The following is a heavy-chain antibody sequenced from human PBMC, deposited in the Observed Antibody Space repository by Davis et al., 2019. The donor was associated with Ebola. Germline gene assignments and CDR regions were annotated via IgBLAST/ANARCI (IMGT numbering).Heavy chain of an antibody. V-gene: IGHV3-11*06. CDR2: ISSSSSYT. J-gene: IGHJ6*02. D-gene: IGHD6-19*01. CDR1: GFTFSDYY. CDR3: ARKHSSGWYNYYYGMDV. Sequence: GESLKISCAASGFTFSDYYMSWIRQAPGKGLEWVSYISSSSSYTNYADSVKGRFTISRDNAKNSLYLQMNSLRAEDTAVYYCARKHSSGWYNYYYGMDVWGQGTTVTVSS.